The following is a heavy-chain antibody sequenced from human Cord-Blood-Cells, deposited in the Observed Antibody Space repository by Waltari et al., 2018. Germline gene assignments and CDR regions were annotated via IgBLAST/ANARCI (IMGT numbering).Heavy chain of an antibody. Sequence: EVQLLESGGGLVQPGGSLRLSCAASGFTFSSFAMSWVRQAPGKGLEWVSAISGRGGSTYYADSVKGRFTISRDNSKNTLYLQMNSLRAEDTAVYYCAKEGGFGTMIVVANDAFDIWGQGTMVTVSS. J-gene: IGHJ3*02. CDR3: AKEGGFGTMIVVANDAFDI. D-gene: IGHD3-22*01. V-gene: IGHV3-23*01. CDR2: ISGRGGST. CDR1: GFTFSSFA.